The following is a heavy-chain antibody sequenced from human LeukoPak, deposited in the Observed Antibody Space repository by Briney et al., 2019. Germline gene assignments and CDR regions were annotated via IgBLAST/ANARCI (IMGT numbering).Heavy chain of an antibody. D-gene: IGHD2-21*02. J-gene: IGHJ4*02. V-gene: IGHV3-74*01. CDR2: INSDGSST. Sequence: GGSLRLSCAASGFTFSSYRMHWVRHAPGKGLVWVSRINSDGSSTRYADSVKGRFTISRDNAKDTLYLQLHSLRAEDTAVYYCARVGAYCGGDCYLDYWGQGTLVTVSS. CDR3: ARVGAYCGGDCYLDY. CDR1: GFTFSSYR.